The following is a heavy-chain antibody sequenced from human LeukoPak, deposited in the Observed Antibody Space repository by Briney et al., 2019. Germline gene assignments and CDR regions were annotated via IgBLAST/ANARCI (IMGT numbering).Heavy chain of an antibody. Sequence: PGGSLRLSCAASGFTFSSYSMNWVRQAPGKGLEWVSVFYSGGSTYYADSVKGRFTISRDNSKNTLYLQMNSLRAEDTAVYYCARGRQQLGHNWFDPWGQGTLVTVSS. CDR3: ARGRQQLGHNWFDP. J-gene: IGHJ5*02. V-gene: IGHV3-53*01. D-gene: IGHD6-13*01. CDR1: GFTFSSYS. CDR2: FYSGGST.